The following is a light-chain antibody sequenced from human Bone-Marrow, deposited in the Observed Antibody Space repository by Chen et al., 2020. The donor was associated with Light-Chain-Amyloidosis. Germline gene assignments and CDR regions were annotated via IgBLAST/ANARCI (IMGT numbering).Light chain of an antibody. CDR1: QSISGW. V-gene: IGKV1-5*03. Sequence: DIQMPQSPSTLSASVGDRVTITCRASQSISGWLAWYQQKPGKAPKRLISKASSLQSGVPSRFSGSGSGTEFTLTISSLQPDDFATYYCQRYNSYSRTFGRGTKVEIK. CDR2: KAS. J-gene: IGKJ1*01. CDR3: QRYNSYSRT.